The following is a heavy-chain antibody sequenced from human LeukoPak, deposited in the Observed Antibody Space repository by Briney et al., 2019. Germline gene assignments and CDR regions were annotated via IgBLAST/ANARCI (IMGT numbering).Heavy chain of an antibody. CDR2: IKEDGSDK. CDR1: GFTFSNVW. D-gene: IGHD5-24*01. J-gene: IGHJ4*02. V-gene: IGHV3-7*05. Sequence: GGSLRLSCAASGFTFSNVWMSWVRQAPGKGLEWVANIKEDGSDKYYVDSVKGRFTISRDNAKNSQYLQMNSLRAEDTAVYYCARDTGYNTFDYWGQGTLVTVSS. CDR3: ARDTGYNTFDY.